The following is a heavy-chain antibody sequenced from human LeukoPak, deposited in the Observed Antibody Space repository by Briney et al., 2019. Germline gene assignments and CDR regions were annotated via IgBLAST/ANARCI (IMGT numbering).Heavy chain of an antibody. D-gene: IGHD3-10*01. J-gene: IGHJ4*02. CDR2: INHSGST. CDR1: GGSFSGYY. CDR3: ARQNYGSAPLRY. V-gene: IGHV4-34*01. Sequence: SETLSLTCAVYGGSFSGYYWSWIRQPPGKGLEWIGEINHSGSTNYNPSLKSRVTIPVDTSKNQFSLKLSSVTAADTAVYYCARQNYGSAPLRYWGQGTLVTVSS.